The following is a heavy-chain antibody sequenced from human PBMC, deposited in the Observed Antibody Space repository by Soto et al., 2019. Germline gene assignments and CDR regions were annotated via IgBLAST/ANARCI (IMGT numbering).Heavy chain of an antibody. V-gene: IGHV3-33*01. CDR3: ARDKRRLIAAAGTGYFDY. Sequence: GGFLRLSCAASGFTFISYGMHWVRQAPGKGLEWVAVIWYDGSNKYYADSVKGRFTISRDNSKNTLYLQMNSLRAEDTAVYYCARDKRRLIAAAGTGYFDYWGQGTLVTVSS. D-gene: IGHD6-13*01. CDR2: IWYDGSNK. J-gene: IGHJ4*02. CDR1: GFTFISYG.